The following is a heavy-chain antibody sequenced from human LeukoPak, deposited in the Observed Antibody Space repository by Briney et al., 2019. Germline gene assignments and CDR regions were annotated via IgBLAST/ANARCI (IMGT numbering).Heavy chain of an antibody. V-gene: IGHV1-69*13. Sequence: EASVKVSCKASGGTFSSYAISWVRQAPGQGLEWMGGIIPIFGTANYAQKFQGRVTITADESTSTAYMELSSLRSEDTAVYYCARGYGDYDNWFDPWGQGTLVTVSS. CDR1: GGTFSSYA. D-gene: IGHD4-17*01. J-gene: IGHJ5*02. CDR3: ARGYGDYDNWFDP. CDR2: IIPIFGTA.